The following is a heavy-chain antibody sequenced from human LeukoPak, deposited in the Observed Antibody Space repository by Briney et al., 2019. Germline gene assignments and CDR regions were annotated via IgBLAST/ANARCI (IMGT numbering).Heavy chain of an antibody. V-gene: IGHV3-23*01. D-gene: IGHD1-1*01. CDR2: TAGADDVI. CDR3: AKVVGTGTTPTDY. Sequence: TGGSLRLSCAVSGLSFSDYRMIWVRQAPEKRPEWVAVTAGADDVIKYADSVKGRFTISRDNSKNTLSLQMNSLRAEDTAVYYCAKVVGTGTTPTDYWGQGTLVTVSS. CDR1: GLSFSDYR. J-gene: IGHJ4*02.